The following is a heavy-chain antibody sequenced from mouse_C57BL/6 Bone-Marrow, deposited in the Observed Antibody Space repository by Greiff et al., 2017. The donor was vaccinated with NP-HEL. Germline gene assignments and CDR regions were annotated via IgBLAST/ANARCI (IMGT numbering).Heavy chain of an antibody. Sequence: QVHVKQSGPGLVQPSQSLSITCTVSGFSFTSYGVHWVRQSPGKGLEWLGVIWRGGSTDYNAAFMSRLSITKDNSKSQVFFKMNSLQADDTAIYYCAHYDGYYEGFAYWGQGTLVTVSA. CDR3: AHYDGYYEGFAY. D-gene: IGHD2-3*01. CDR1: GFSFTSYG. V-gene: IGHV2-5*01. CDR2: IWRGGST. J-gene: IGHJ3*01.